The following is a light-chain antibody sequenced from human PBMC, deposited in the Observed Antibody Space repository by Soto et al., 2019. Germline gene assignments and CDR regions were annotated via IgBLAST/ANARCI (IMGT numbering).Light chain of an antibody. CDR1: QTCSSSF. J-gene: IGKJ1*01. CDR2: AAS. V-gene: IGKV3-20*01. CDR3: QEYGNSPQR. Sequence: DIVLSQSPGTLSLSPGERATLSCRASQTCSSSFLAWYPVTPGQAPRILTYAASSRATGIPDRISGSGSGTDFTLTISRLEPEDFAVDYCQEYGNSPQRFGEGGNADIK.